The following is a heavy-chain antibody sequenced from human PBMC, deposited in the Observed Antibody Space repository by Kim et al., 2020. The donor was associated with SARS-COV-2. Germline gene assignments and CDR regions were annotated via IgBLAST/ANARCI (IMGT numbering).Heavy chain of an antibody. V-gene: IGHV4-39*07. CDR3: AREGITMFRGVIENWFDP. CDR2: IYYSGSS. Sequence: SETLSLTCTVSGDSISSSTYYWGWIHQPTGKGLEWIGTIYYSGSSYYNPSLKSRVTISVDTSKNQFSLKVTSVTAADTAVYYCAREGITMFRGVIENWFDPWGQGILVTVSS. D-gene: IGHD3-10*01. J-gene: IGHJ5*02. CDR1: GDSISSSTYY.